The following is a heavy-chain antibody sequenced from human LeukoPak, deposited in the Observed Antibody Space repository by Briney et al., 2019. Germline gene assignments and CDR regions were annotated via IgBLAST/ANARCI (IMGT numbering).Heavy chain of an antibody. V-gene: IGHV3-23*01. Sequence: RGSRRLSCAASGFTFSNYAMSWARQAPGKGLEWVSAISGSGGSTYYADSVKGRFTISRDNSKNTLYLQMNSLRAEDTAVYYCTKGTIWLPFDYWGQGTLVSVPP. CDR2: ISGSGGST. J-gene: IGHJ4*02. CDR1: GFTFSNYA. D-gene: IGHD5-18*01. CDR3: TKGTIWLPFDY.